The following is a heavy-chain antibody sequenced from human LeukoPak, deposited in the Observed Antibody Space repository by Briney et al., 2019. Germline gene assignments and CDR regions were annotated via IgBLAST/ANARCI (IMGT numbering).Heavy chain of an antibody. CDR3: AKVGYTTSWLRSAGDY. CDR2: ISASGGTT. V-gene: IGHV3-23*01. CDR1: GFTFTTCA. J-gene: IGHJ4*02. Sequence: GGSLRLSCAASGFTFTTCAMSWVRQAPGKGLEWVSSISASGGTTYYADSVKGRFTISRDNSKNTLYLQVNSLRAEDSAVYYCAKVGYTTSWLRSAGDYWGQGTLVTVSS. D-gene: IGHD6-13*01.